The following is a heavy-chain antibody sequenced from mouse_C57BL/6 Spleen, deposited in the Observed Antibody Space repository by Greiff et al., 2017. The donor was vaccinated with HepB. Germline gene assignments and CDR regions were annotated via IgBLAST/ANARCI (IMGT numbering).Heavy chain of an antibody. J-gene: IGHJ4*01. Sequence: EVQLVESGGGLVQPGGSLSLSCAASGFTFTDYYMSWVRQPPGKALEWLGFIRNKANGYTTEYSASVKGRFTISRDNSQSILYLQMNALRAEDSATYYCASDDYAPDYAMDYWGQGTSVTVSS. D-gene: IGHD2-4*01. CDR2: IRNKANGYTT. CDR3: ASDDYAPDYAMDY. CDR1: GFTFTDYY. V-gene: IGHV7-3*01.